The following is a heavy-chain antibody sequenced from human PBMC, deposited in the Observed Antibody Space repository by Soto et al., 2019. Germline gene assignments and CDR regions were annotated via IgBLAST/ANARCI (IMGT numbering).Heavy chain of an antibody. CDR3: ASHYDMWSGYLSPVDY. CDR1: GYTFSDYY. V-gene: IGHV3-11*01. Sequence: QVQLVESGGDLVKRGGSLRLSCAASGYTFSDYYMSWIRPAPGKGLEWISYIDTSSTKIYYADSVKGRFTISRDNAKNSLYLEMNSLRDEDTAVYYCASHYDMWSGYLSPVDYWVQGTLVTVSS. CDR2: IDTSSTKI. D-gene: IGHD3-3*01. J-gene: IGHJ4*02.